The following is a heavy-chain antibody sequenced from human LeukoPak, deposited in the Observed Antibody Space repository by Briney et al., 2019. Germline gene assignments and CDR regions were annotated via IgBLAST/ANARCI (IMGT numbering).Heavy chain of an antibody. CDR3: TIAAAGTGGGWFDP. D-gene: IGHD6-13*01. Sequence: SETLSPTCTVSGGSITSSHYYWGWIRQPPGKGLEWIGSIYHSGSTYYNPSLKSRVTISVDTSKNQFSLKLSSVTAADTAVYYCTIAAAGTGGGWFDPWGQGTLVTVSS. CDR1: GGSITSSHYY. CDR2: IYHSGST. V-gene: IGHV4-39*07. J-gene: IGHJ5*02.